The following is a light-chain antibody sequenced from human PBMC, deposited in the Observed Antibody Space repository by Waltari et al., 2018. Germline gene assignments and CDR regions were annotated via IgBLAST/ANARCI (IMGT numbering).Light chain of an antibody. J-gene: IGLJ1*01. Sequence: QSALTQPPSASGSPGQSVTISCTGTSSDVGGYNYVSWYQQHPGKAPKLMIFEVSKLPSGVPDRFSGSKSANTASLTVSGLQAEDEADYYCSSYAGSNNVFGTGTKVTVL. V-gene: IGLV2-8*01. CDR1: SSDVGGYNY. CDR3: SSYAGSNNV. CDR2: EVS.